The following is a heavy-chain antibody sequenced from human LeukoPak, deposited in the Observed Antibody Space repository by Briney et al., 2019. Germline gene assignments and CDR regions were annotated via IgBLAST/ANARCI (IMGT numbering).Heavy chain of an antibody. Sequence: GSLRLSCAASGFTFSSYEMNWVRQPPGKGLECIGSIYYSGRAYYKSSLKGRVTISVDTSKNQFSLKLSSVTAADTAVYYCARDLRRDGYILRNYFGYWGQGNLVTVSS. V-gene: IGHV4-39*07. CDR1: GFTFSSYE. CDR2: IYYSGRA. J-gene: IGHJ4*02. CDR3: ARDLRRDGYILRNYFGY. D-gene: IGHD5-24*01.